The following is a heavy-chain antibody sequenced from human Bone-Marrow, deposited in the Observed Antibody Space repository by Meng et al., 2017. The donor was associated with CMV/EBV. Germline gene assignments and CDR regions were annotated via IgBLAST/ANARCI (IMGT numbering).Heavy chain of an antibody. V-gene: IGHV3-43D*03. CDR1: GFTFDDYA. Sequence: GGSLRLSCAASGFTFDDYAMHWVRQAPGKGLEWVSLISWDGGSTYYADSVKGRFTISRDNSKNSLYLQMNSLRAEDTALYYCAKDRREGYNYGNPDYWGQGTLVIVSS. CDR3: AKDRREGYNYGNPDY. J-gene: IGHJ4*02. CDR2: ISWDGGST. D-gene: IGHD5-24*01.